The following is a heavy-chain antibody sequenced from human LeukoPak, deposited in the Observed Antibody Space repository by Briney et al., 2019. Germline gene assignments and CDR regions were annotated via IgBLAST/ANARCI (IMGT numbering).Heavy chain of an antibody. CDR1: GFTFSSYA. CDR3: AKWAVSGRGFDY. Sequence: PGGSRRLSCAASGFTFSSYAMSWVRQAPGKGLEWVSDITGSGGSTHYADSVKGRFTISRDNSKNTLYLQMNSLRAEDTAVYYCAKWAVSGRGFDYWGQGTLVTVSS. J-gene: IGHJ4*02. CDR2: ITGSGGST. V-gene: IGHV3-23*01. D-gene: IGHD6-19*01.